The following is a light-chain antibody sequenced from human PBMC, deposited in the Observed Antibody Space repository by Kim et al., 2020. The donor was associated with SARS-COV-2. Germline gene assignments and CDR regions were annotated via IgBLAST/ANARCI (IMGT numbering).Light chain of an antibody. Sequence: AAVEDRVTVSCWASQGVENSLAWYQQKSEKVPKRLFFDASTLRSGVPPRFSGSGSVTEFSLTISSLQPEDVATYYCQKYDSVPLTLGGGTKGESK. CDR2: DAS. CDR1: QGVENS. V-gene: IGKV1-27*01. CDR3: QKYDSVPLT. J-gene: IGKJ4*01.